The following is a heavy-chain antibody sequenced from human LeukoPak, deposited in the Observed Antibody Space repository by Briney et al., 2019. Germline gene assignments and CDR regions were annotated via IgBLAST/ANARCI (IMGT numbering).Heavy chain of an antibody. V-gene: IGHV4-34*01. J-gene: IGHJ3*02. D-gene: IGHD3-22*01. CDR1: GGSFSGYY. CDR2: IYYSGST. Sequence: SETLSLTCAVYGGSFSGYYWSWIRQPPGKGLEWIGSIYYSGSTYYNPSLKSRVTISVDTSKNQFSLKLSSVTAADTAVYYCARREGGSGWVAFDIWGQGTMVTVSS. CDR3: ARREGGSGWVAFDI.